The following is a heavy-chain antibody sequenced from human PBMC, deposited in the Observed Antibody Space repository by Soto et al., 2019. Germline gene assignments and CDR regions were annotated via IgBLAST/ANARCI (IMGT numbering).Heavy chain of an antibody. D-gene: IGHD6-6*01. J-gene: IGHJ6*02. CDR2: TYYRSKWYN. Sequence: SQTLSLTCAISGYRVSSNSAAWNWIRQSPSRGLEWLGRTYYRSKWYNDYAVSVKSRITINPDTSKNQFSLQLNSVTPEDTAVYYCARVGSIAARSGMDVWGQGTTVTVSS. CDR3: ARVGSIAARSGMDV. CDR1: GYRVSSNSAA. V-gene: IGHV6-1*01.